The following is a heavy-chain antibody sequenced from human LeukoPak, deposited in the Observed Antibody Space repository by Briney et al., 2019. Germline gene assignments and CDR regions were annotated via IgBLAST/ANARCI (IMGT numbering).Heavy chain of an antibody. V-gene: IGHV3-30*02. D-gene: IGHD1-1*01. J-gene: IGHJ4*02. CDR1: GFPFSSYG. Sequence: GGSLRLSCAASGFPFSSYGMHWVRQAPGKGLEWVAFIPYDGSDKFYADSVKGRFSISRDNSKNTLYLQMNSLTAEDTAIYYCARATGTLGNWGQGTLVTVSS. CDR2: IPYDGSDK. CDR3: ARATGTLGN.